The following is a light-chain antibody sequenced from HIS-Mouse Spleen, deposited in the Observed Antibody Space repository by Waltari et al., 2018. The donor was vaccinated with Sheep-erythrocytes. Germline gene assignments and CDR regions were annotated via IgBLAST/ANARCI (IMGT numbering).Light chain of an antibody. CDR1: KLGDKY. Sequence: SYVLTQPPSVSVSPGQTASITCSGDKLGDKYACWYQQKPGQSPVLVIYQDSKRPSGIHARFPGSNSGNTATLTISGTKAMDEADYYCQAWDSSTAWVFGGGTKLTVL. V-gene: IGLV3-1*01. J-gene: IGLJ3*02. CDR2: QDS. CDR3: QAWDSSTAWV.